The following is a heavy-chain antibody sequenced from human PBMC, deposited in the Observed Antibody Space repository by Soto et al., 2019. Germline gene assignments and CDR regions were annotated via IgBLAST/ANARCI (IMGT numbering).Heavy chain of an antibody. CDR1: GYTFTSYG. V-gene: IGHV1-18*01. CDR2: ISAYNGTA. Sequence: ASVKVSCKASGYTFTSYGISWVRQAPGQGLEWMGWISAYNGTADYAQKFQGRVTITADESTSTASMELSSLRSEDTAVYYCARPKGSYSSGYYYFDYWGQGTLVTVSS. D-gene: IGHD6-19*01. CDR3: ARPKGSYSSGYYYFDY. J-gene: IGHJ4*02.